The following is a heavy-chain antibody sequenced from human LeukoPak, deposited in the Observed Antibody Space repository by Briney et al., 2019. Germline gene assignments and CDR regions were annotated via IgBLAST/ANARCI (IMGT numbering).Heavy chain of an antibody. Sequence: GGSLRLSCAASGFTVSSNYMSWVRQAPGKGLEWVSVIYSGGSTNYADSVKGRFTVSRDNSKNTLYLQMNSLRAEDTAVYYCAISGAVGGYYDSSGYVDYWGQGTLVTVSS. V-gene: IGHV3-53*01. D-gene: IGHD3-22*01. CDR3: AISGAVGGYYDSSGYVDY. J-gene: IGHJ4*02. CDR2: IYSGGST. CDR1: GFTVSSNY.